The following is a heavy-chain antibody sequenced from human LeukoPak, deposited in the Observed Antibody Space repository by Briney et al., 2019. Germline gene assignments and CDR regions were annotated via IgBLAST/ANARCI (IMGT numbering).Heavy chain of an antibody. CDR2: IRSKAYGGTT. CDR3: TRGSYDILTGYYIFDY. CDR1: GFTFGDYA. J-gene: IGHJ4*02. Sequence: GGSLRLSCTASGFTFGDYAMSWVRQAPGKGLEWVGFIRSKAYGGTTEYAASVKGRFTISRDDSKSIAYLQMNSLKTEDTAVYYCTRGSYDILTGYYIFDYWGQGTLVTVSS. D-gene: IGHD3-9*01. V-gene: IGHV3-49*04.